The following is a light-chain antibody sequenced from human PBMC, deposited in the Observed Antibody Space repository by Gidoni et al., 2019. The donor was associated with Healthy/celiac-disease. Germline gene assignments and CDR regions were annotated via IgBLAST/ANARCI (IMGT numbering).Light chain of an antibody. V-gene: IGKV3-11*01. CDR3: QQRSGFT. J-gene: IGKJ3*01. CDR1: QSVSSY. CDR2: DAS. Sequence: EIVLTQSPATLSLSPGERATLSCRASQSVSSYLAWYQQKPGQAPRLLIYDASNRATGIPDFTLTISSLEPEDFAVYYCQQRSGFTFXPXTKVDIK.